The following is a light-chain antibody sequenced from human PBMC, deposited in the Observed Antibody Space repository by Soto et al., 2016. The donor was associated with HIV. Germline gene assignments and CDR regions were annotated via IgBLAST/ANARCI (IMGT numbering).Light chain of an antibody. CDR1: KLADKY. Sequence: SYELTQPPSVSVSPGQTASITCSGDKLADKYTCWYQQKAGQSPVLIIYQNKKRPLGIPERFSASMSGNTATLSITGTQAMDEADYYCQSYDTSTAVVVFGGGTKLTV. V-gene: IGLV3-1*01. J-gene: IGLJ2*01. CDR2: QNK. CDR3: QSYDTSTAVVV.